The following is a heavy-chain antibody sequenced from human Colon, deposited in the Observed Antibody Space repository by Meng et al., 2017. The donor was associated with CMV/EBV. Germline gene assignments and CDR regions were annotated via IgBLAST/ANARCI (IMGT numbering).Heavy chain of an antibody. D-gene: IGHD3-10*01. J-gene: IGHJ4*02. CDR2: ISGSGDNI. V-gene: IGHV3-21*01. Sequence: DAGRRMVKWGGSMTLSGWASRVSFRDYFGNRVRKAPGKGLECDSSISGSGDNIYYADLVKGRFTISRDNAKNSLYVPINSMRVEDTAVNFCAGHRGSIDYWGQGTLVTVSS. CDR3: AGHRGSIDY. CDR1: RVSFRDYF.